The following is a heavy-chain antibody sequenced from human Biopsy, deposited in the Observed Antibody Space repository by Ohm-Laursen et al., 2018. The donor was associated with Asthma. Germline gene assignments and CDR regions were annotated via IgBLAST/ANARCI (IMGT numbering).Heavy chain of an antibody. CDR3: VRGSSSWHHGPFHYYYGLDV. CDR1: GGSMSSSSYS. D-gene: IGHD6-13*01. Sequence: SDTLSLTCTVSGGSMSSSSYSWGWIRQPPGKGLEWIGSISYTGNTDIPSLRSRVTLSVDTSKNNFPLKLTSVTAADTAVYYCVRGSSSWHHGPFHYYYGLDVWGQGTTATVSS. CDR2: ISYTGNT. J-gene: IGHJ6*02. V-gene: IGHV4-39*02.